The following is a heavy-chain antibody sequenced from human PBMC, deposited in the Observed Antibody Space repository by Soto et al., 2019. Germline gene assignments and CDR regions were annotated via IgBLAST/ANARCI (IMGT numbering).Heavy chain of an antibody. CDR3: ARVQRGFLWFGEPPKYYGMDV. CDR1: GGSISSGGYS. V-gene: IGHV4-30-2*01. Sequence: PSETLSLTCAVSGGSISSGGYSWSWIRQPPGKGLEWIGYIYHSGSTYYNPSLKSRVTISVDRSKNQFSLKLSSVTAADTAVYLCARVQRGFLWFGEPPKYYGMDVWGQGSTVTVSS. CDR2: IYHSGST. J-gene: IGHJ6*02. D-gene: IGHD3-10*01.